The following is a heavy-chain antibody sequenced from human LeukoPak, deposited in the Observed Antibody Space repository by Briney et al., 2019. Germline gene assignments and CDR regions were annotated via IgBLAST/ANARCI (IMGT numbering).Heavy chain of an antibody. CDR2: IYHSGST. V-gene: IGHV4-38-2*02. J-gene: IGHJ4*02. Sequence: SETLSLTCTVSGYSISSGYYWDWIRQPPGKGLEWIGSIYHSGSTYYNPSLKSRVTISVETSKNQFSLKLSSVTAADTAVYYCARVEMATIFFDYWGQGTLVTVSS. D-gene: IGHD5-24*01. CDR3: ARVEMATIFFDY. CDR1: GYSISSGYY.